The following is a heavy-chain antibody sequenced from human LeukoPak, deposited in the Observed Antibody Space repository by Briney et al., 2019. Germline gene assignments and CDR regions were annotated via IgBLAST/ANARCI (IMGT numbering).Heavy chain of an antibody. CDR3: AKRGAVIRVILVGFHKEAQYFDS. CDR2: INGSGGGT. J-gene: IGHJ4*02. CDR1: GITLSNYG. V-gene: IGHV3-23*01. Sequence: PGGSLRLSCAVSGITLSNYGMSWVRQAPGKGLEWVAGINGSGGGTNYADSVKGRFTISRDNPKNTLYLQMNSLRAEDTAVYFCAKRGAVIRVILVGFHKEAQYFDSWGQGAQVIVSS. D-gene: IGHD3-10*01.